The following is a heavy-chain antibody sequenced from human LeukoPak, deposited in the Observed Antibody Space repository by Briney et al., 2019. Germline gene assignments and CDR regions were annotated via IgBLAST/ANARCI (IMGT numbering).Heavy chain of an antibody. J-gene: IGHJ4*02. CDR1: GGSINGGGYY. CDR3: ARGADAHKVDY. D-gene: IGHD2-2*01. V-gene: IGHV4-31*11. Sequence: PSQTLSLTCAVAGGSINGGGYYWNWVRQHPGKGLEWIGCIHPTGNLYYTPSLTGRSTISVDTSKSHFFLNLTSVTAADTAVYYCARGADAHKVDYWSQGTLVTVSS. CDR2: IHPTGNL.